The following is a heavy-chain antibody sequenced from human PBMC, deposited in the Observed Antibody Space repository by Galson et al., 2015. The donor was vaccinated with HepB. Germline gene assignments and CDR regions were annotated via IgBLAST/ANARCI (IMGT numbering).Heavy chain of an antibody. V-gene: IGHV1-18*01. D-gene: IGHD3-22*01. J-gene: IGHJ1*01. CDR2: ISAYNGNT. Sequence: SVKVSCKASGSTFTSYGISWVRQAPGQGLEWMGWISAYNGNTNYAQKLQGRVTMTTDTSTSTAYMELRSLRSDDTAVYYCARAPFDSSGYRGGEYFQHWGQGTLVTVSS. CDR1: GSTFTSYG. CDR3: ARAPFDSSGYRGGEYFQH.